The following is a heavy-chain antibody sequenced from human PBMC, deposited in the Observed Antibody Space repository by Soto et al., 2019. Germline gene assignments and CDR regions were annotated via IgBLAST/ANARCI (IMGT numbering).Heavy chain of an antibody. CDR2: IYHSGST. Sequence: KPSETLSLTCAVSGGSISSGGYSWSWIRQPPGKGLEWIGYIYHSGSTYYNPSLKSRVTISVDRSKNQFSLKLSSVTAADTAVYYCARGRGEQLVTFDYWGQGTLVTAPQ. CDR3: ARGRGEQLVTFDY. D-gene: IGHD6-6*01. J-gene: IGHJ4*02. CDR1: GGSISSGGYS. V-gene: IGHV4-30-2*01.